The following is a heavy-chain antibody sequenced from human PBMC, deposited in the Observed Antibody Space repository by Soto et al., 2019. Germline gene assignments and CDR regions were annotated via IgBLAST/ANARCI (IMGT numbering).Heavy chain of an antibody. Sequence: GKGLEWIGDINHSGSTNYNPSLKSRVTISVDTSKNQFSLKLSSVTAADTAVYYCASGPDIVATSGAPNDAFDIWGHGTMVT. V-gene: IGHV4-34*01. CDR3: ASGPDIVATSGAPNDAFDI. J-gene: IGHJ3*02. CDR2: INHSGST. D-gene: IGHD5-12*01.